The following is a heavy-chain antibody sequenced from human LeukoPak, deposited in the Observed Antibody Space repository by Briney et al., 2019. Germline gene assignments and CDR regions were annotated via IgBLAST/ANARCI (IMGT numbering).Heavy chain of an antibody. J-gene: IGHJ6*03. CDR1: GYTFTGYY. V-gene: IGHV1-2*02. D-gene: IGHD6-13*01. CDR3: ARDAIAAAGTQLPYYYYYMDV. CDR2: INPNSGGT. Sequence: GESLKISCKGSGYTFTGYYMHWVRQAPGQGLEWMGWINPNSGGTNYAQKFQGRVTMTRDTSISTAYMELSRLRSDDTAVYYCARDAIAAAGTQLPYYYYYMDVWGKGTTVTISS.